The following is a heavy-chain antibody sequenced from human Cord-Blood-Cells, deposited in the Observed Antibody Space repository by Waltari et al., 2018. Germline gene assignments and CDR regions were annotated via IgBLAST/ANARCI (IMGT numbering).Heavy chain of an antibody. J-gene: IGHJ4*02. Sequence: QVQLVQSGAEVKKPGASVKVSCKASGYTFTGYYMHWVRQAPGQGLEWMGWINPSSGDTNYAQKFQGWVTMTRDTSISTAYMELSRLRSDDTAVYYCARVGAAGDMGPYFDYWGQGTLVTVSS. D-gene: IGHD6-13*01. V-gene: IGHV1-2*04. CDR1: GYTFTGYY. CDR3: ARVGAAGDMGPYFDY. CDR2: INPSSGDT.